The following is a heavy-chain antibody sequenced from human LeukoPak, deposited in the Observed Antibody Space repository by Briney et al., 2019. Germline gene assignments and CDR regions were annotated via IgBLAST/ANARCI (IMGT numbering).Heavy chain of an antibody. V-gene: IGHV3-30*03. D-gene: IGHD1-26*01. Sequence: GGSLRLSCAASGFTFSNYGMHWVRQAPGKGLEWVAVISFDGSNGYYADSVKGRFTISRDNSKNTLYLQMNSLRAEDTAVYYCARDSRRTGEGALDYWGQGTLVPVSS. J-gene: IGHJ4*02. CDR2: ISFDGSNG. CDR3: ARDSRRTGEGALDY. CDR1: GFTFSNYG.